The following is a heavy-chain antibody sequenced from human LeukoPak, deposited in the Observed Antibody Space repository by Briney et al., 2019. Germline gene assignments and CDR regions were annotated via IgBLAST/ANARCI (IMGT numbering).Heavy chain of an antibody. CDR3: ARSTVTPGY. Sequence: PVGPLRLSCAASGFTLSSYSMNCIRQAPGKGLERVSYISSSSSIILYADSVKGRFTISRDNAKNSLYLQMNSLRDEDTAVYCCARSTVTPGYWGQGTLVIVSS. J-gene: IGHJ4*02. CDR2: ISSSSSII. V-gene: IGHV3-48*02. CDR1: GFTLSSYS. D-gene: IGHD4-17*01.